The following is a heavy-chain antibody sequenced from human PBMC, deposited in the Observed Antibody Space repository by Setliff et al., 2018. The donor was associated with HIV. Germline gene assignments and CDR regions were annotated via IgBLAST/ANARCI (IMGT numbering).Heavy chain of an antibody. CDR3: ARNKLSDAFDV. CDR1: KVPGYTLTDLS. V-gene: IGHV1-18*01. Sequence: ASVKVSCKVSKVPGYTLTDLSVHWVRQGPGKGLEWMGWINSYDGNTNYEQKFQGRVTMTTDTSTTSAYLELRSLRPDDTAVYFCARNKLSDAFDVWGPGTMVTVSS. J-gene: IGHJ3*01. CDR2: INSYDGNT. D-gene: IGHD1-1*01.